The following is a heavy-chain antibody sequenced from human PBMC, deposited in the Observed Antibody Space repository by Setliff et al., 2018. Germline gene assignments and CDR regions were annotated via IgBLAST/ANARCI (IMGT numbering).Heavy chain of an antibody. D-gene: IGHD2-2*01. J-gene: IGHJ5*02. V-gene: IGHV4-61*10. CDR3: ARGVYCSSTSCSPGLNWFDP. CDR2: INHSGST. CDR1: GGSISSGSYY. Sequence: ASETLSLTCTVSGGSISSGSYYWSWIRQPAGKGLEWIGEINHSGSTNYNPSLKSRVTISVDTSKNQFSLKLSSVTAADTAVYYCARGVYCSSTSCSPGLNWFDPWGQGTLVTVSS.